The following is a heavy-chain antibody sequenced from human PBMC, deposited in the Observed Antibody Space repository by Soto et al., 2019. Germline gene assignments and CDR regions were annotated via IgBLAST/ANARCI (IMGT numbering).Heavy chain of an antibody. CDR1: GFTFSSYG. CDR2: ISYDGSNK. J-gene: IGHJ6*01. V-gene: IGHV3-30*18. D-gene: IGHD6-13*01. Sequence: ESGGGVVQPGRSLRLSCAASGFTFSSYGMHWVRQAPGKGLEWVAVISYDGSNKYYADSVKGRFTISRDNSKNTLYLQMNSLRAEDTAVYYCAKDLAYRPGIAAAGVYYGMDVW. CDR3: AKDLAYRPGIAAAGVYYGMDV.